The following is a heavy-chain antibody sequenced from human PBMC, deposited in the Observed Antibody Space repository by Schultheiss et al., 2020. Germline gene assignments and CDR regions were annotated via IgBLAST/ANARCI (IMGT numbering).Heavy chain of an antibody. D-gene: IGHD1-26*01. CDR1: GFTFSSYG. J-gene: IGHJ1*01. V-gene: IGHV3-30*12. Sequence: GGSLRLSCAASGFTFSSYGMHWVRQAPGKGLEWVAVISYDGSNKYYADSVKGRFTISRDNSKNTLYLQMNSLKTEDTAVYYCTTGSGSYEYFQHWGQGTLVTVSS. CDR3: TTGSGSYEYFQH. CDR2: ISYDGSNK.